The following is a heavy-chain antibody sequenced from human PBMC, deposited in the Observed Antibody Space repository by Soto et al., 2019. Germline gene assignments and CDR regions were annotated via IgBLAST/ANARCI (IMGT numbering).Heavy chain of an antibody. J-gene: IGHJ6*02. CDR2: NYYSGIT. CDR3: ARGSSIAGLYYGMDV. CDR1: GGSISSGGYY. Sequence: SETLSLTCPVSGGSISSGGYYWTWIRKHPGKGLEWIGYNYYSGITYYNPSLKSRVTISLDTSKNQFSLKLSSVTAADTAVYYCARGSSIAGLYYGMDVWGQGTTVTVSS. D-gene: IGHD6-6*01. V-gene: IGHV4-31*03.